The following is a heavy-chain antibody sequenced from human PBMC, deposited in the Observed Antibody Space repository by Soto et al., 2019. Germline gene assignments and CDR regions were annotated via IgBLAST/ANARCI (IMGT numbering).Heavy chain of an antibody. Sequence: EVQLVESGGGLVQPGGSLRLSCAASGFTFSSYWMHWVRQAPGKGLVWVSRINSDGSSTSYADSVKGRFTISRDNAKNTIYLQMNSMRAEDTVVYYCARQGYCSGGSCYFDFDYWGQGPLVTVSS. V-gene: IGHV3-74*01. CDR2: INSDGSST. CDR3: ARQGYCSGGSCYFDFDY. CDR1: GFTFSSYW. J-gene: IGHJ4*02. D-gene: IGHD2-15*01.